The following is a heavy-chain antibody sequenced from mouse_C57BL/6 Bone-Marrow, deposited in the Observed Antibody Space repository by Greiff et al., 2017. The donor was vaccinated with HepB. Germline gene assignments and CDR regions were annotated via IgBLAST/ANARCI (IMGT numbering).Heavy chain of an antibody. CDR1: GYTFTSSG. V-gene: IGHV1-81*01. CDR2: IYPRSGNT. J-gene: IGHJ2*01. D-gene: IGHD4-1*01. Sequence: QVQLKQSGAELARPGASVKLSCKASGYTFTSSGISWVKQRTGQGLEWIGEIYPRSGNTYYNEKFKGKATLTADKSSSTAYMELRSLTSEDSAVYFCALKLGRYFDYWGKGTTLTVSS. CDR3: ALKLGRYFDY.